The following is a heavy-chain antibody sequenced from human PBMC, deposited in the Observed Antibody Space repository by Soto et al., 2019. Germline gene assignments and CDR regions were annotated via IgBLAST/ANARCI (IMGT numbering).Heavy chain of an antibody. D-gene: IGHD5-18*01. CDR1: GFTFSSYA. J-gene: IGHJ4*02. CDR2: ISGSGGST. V-gene: IGHV3-23*01. CDR3: AKDRYSYGYFDY. Sequence: LRLSCAASGFTFSSYAMSWVRQAPGKGLEWVSAISGSGGSTYYADSVKGRFTISRDNSENTLYLQMNSLRAEDTAVYYCAKDRYSYGYFDYWGQGTLVTVSS.